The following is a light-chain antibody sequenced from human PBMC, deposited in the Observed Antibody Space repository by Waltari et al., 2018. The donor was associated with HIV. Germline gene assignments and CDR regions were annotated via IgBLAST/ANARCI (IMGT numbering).Light chain of an antibody. CDR3: AAWDDSLSAVV. Sequence: SVLAQPPSVSGTPGQGVAISCSGSNSNIGSNHFYWYRQLPGSAPPLCIYNNNQRPSGVPDRFSGSKSGTSASLAISGLRSEDEADYYCAAWDDSLSAVVFGGGTKLTVL. CDR2: NNN. CDR1: NSNIGSNH. V-gene: IGLV1-47*01. J-gene: IGLJ2*01.